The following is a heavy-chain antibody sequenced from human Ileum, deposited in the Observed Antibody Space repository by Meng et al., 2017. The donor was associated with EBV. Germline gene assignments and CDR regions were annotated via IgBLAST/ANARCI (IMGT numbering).Heavy chain of an antibody. D-gene: IGHD3-22*01. CDR2: TSHSGST. CDR1: GASSRMSDC. CDR3: ASSDYYRSDY. Sequence: QVQLQVSGPGLVTPSQASSPTLAVAGASSRMSDCWSWVRQPPGKGLEWIGETSHSGSTNYSPSLKSRVTISLDKSKNQLSLKLNSVTAADTAVYYCASSDYYRSDYWGQGTLVTVSS. J-gene: IGHJ4*02. V-gene: IGHV4-4*02.